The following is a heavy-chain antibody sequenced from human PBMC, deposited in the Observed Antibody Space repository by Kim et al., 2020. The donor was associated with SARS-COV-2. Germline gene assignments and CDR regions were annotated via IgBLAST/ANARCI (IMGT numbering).Heavy chain of an antibody. Sequence: SETLSLTCAVYGGSFSDYNWSWIRQPPGKGLEWIGEINHSGSTNVSPSVKSRITISVDTSKSQFSLRLKTMTATDTAVYYCARGRAGVVPAPVLGLGPYYEYYAMDLWGRGTPVAVSS. J-gene: IGHJ6*02. CDR2: INHSGST. D-gene: IGHD2-8*02. CDR1: GGSFSDYN. V-gene: IGHV4-34*01. CDR3: ARGRAGVVPAPVLGLGPYYEYYAMDL.